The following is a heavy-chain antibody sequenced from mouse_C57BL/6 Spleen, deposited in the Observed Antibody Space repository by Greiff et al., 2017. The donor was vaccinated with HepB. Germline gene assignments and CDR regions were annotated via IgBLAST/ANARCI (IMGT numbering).Heavy chain of an antibody. D-gene: IGHD2-1*01. J-gene: IGHJ4*01. V-gene: IGHV1-52*01. CDR1: GYTFTSYW. CDR2: IDPSDSET. Sequence: VQLQQPGAELVRPGSSVKLSCKASGYTFTSYWMHWVKQRPIQGLEWIGNIDPSDSETHYNQKFKDKATLTVDKSSSTAYMQLSSLTSEDSAVYYCARERGNHEDYYAMDYWGQGTSVTVSS. CDR3: ARERGNHEDYYAMDY.